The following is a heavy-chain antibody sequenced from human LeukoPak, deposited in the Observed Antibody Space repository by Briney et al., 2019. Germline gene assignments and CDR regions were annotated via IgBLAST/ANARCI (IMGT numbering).Heavy chain of an antibody. V-gene: IGHV1-2*06. CDR1: GYTFTGYY. CDR3: ATPGGYDILTGRPEGDWFDP. CDR2: INPNSGGT. D-gene: IGHD3-9*01. J-gene: IGHJ5*02. Sequence: ASVMVSCKASGYTFTGYYMHWVRQAPGQGLGWMGRINPNSGGTNYAQKFQGRVTMTRDTSISTAYMELSRLRSDDTAVYYCATPGGYDILTGRPEGDWFDPWGQGTLVTVSS.